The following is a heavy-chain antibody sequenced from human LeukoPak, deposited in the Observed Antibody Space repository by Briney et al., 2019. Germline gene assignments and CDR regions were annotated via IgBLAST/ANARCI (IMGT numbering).Heavy chain of an antibody. Sequence: ASVKVSCKASGGTFSSYAISWVRQAPGQGLEWMGGIIPIFGTANYAQKFQGRVTITADESTSTAYMELSGLRSEDTAVYYCARCPLRSIAVAGTFDYWGQGTLVTVSS. D-gene: IGHD6-19*01. CDR2: IIPIFGTA. J-gene: IGHJ4*02. CDR3: ARCPLRSIAVAGTFDY. V-gene: IGHV1-69*13. CDR1: GGTFSSYA.